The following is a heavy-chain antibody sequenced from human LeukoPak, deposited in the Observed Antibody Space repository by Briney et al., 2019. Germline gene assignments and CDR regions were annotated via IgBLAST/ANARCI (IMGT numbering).Heavy chain of an antibody. Sequence: GASVKVSCKASGYTFTSYGISWVRQAPGQGLEWMGWISAYNGNTNYAQKLQGRVTMTTDTSTSTAYMELRSLRSDDTTVYYCARAYQDTAMVTGTGNFDYWGQGTLVTVSS. J-gene: IGHJ4*02. CDR3: ARAYQDTAMVTGTGNFDY. D-gene: IGHD5-18*01. CDR2: ISAYNGNT. CDR1: GYTFTSYG. V-gene: IGHV1-18*01.